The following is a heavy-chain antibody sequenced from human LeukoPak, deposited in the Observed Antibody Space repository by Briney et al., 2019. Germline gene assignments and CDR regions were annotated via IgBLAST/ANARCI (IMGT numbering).Heavy chain of an antibody. CDR1: GYTFTAYY. Sequence: ASAKVSCKASGYTFTAYYIHWVRQAPGQGLESMGWINPNNGGTNFAQKFQGRVTMTRDTSISTAYMELSRLRSDDTAVYYCARDRQLLYYPFDYWGQGTLVTVSS. CDR3: ARDRQLLYYPFDY. CDR2: INPNNGGT. V-gene: IGHV1-2*02. D-gene: IGHD2-2*02. J-gene: IGHJ4*02.